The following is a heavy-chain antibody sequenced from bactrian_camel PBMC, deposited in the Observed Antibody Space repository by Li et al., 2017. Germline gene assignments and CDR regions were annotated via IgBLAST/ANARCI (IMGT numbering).Heavy chain of an antibody. CDR1: KYSRYC. D-gene: IGHD6*01. V-gene: IGHV3S53*01. CDR3: AADRYNLQLARPYNY. Sequence: HVQLVESGGGSVQAGESLRLSCTVSKYSRYCMAWFRHAPGKEREGVAAIDHTGSATYAYSVSGRFTISKDGAQNTLYLQMNNLKPEDTAMYYCAADRYNLQLARPYNYWGQGTQVTVS. J-gene: IGHJ4*01. CDR2: IDHTGSA.